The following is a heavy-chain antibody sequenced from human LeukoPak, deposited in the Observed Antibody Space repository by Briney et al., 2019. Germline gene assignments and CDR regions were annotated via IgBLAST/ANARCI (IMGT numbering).Heavy chain of an antibody. Sequence: GGSLRLSCAASGFTFSSYSMNWVRQAPGKGLEWVSYITSSSSTIYYADSVKGRFTISRDNAKNTLYLQMSSLRAEDTAVYYCAKAHSESYYSGINWGQGTLVTVSS. CDR3: AKAHSESYYSGIN. D-gene: IGHD1-26*01. CDR1: GFTFSSYS. V-gene: IGHV3-48*01. CDR2: ITSSSSTI. J-gene: IGHJ4*02.